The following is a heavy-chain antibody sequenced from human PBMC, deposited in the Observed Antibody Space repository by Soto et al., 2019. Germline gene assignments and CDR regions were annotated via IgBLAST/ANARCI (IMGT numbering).Heavy chain of an antibody. Sequence: ASVKVSCKASGGTFSSYAISWVRQAPGQGLEWMGGIIPIFGKATYAQKFQGRVTMTANASTSTAYMELSSLRSEDTAVYYCERGRILEWLGGYHGMDVWGQGTTVTVSS. J-gene: IGHJ6*02. D-gene: IGHD3-3*01. CDR2: IIPIFGKA. CDR3: ERGRILEWLGGYHGMDV. CDR1: GGTFSSYA. V-gene: IGHV1-69*13.